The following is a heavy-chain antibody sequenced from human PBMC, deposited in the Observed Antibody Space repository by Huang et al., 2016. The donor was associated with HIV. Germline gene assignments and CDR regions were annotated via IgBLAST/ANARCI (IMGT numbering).Heavy chain of an antibody. CDR2: FIAGGGST. V-gene: IGHV1-46*03. J-gene: IGHJ3*02. CDR3: ARVQPPHGRNPLDI. CDR1: GNTFTSFH. Sequence: QVHLVQSGAEVREPGASVKVSCRPSGNTFTSFHVHWVRQAPGQGLEGMGKFIAGGGSTTYAEKFQGRISMTRDRSTGTIFLELRSLRSEDTAMYYCARVQPPHGRNPLDIWGQGTLITVSS.